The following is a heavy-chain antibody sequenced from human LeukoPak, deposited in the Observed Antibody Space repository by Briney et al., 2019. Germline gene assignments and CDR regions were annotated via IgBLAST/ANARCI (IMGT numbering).Heavy chain of an antibody. CDR3: ARALLRYDSSSRSLHWYFDL. V-gene: IGHV4-59*01. D-gene: IGHD3-22*01. J-gene: IGHJ2*01. Sequence: PSETLPLTCTVSGGSISYYYWSWVRQPPGKGLEWIGYIYHSESTNYNPSLKSRVSISVDTSKNQFSLTLTSVTAADTAVYYCARALLRYDSSSRSLHWYFDLWGRGTLVTVSS. CDR2: IYHSEST. CDR1: GGSISYYY.